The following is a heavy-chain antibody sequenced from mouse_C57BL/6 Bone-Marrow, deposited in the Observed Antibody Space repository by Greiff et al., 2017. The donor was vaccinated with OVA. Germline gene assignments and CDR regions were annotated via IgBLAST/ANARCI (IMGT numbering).Heavy chain of an antibody. D-gene: IGHD1-1*01. J-gene: IGHJ1*03. V-gene: IGHV1-18*01. Sequence: EVQLQQSGPELVKPGASVKIPCKASGYTFTDYNMDWVKQSHGKSLEWIGDINPNIGGTIYNQKFKGKATLTVDKSSSTAYMELRSLTSEDTAVYYCARSAITTVVRNWYFDVWGTGTTVTVSS. CDR1: GYTFTDYN. CDR3: ARSAITTVVRNWYFDV. CDR2: INPNIGGT.